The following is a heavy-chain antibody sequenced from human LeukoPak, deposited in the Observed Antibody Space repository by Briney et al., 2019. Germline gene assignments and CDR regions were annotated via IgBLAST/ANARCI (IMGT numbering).Heavy chain of an antibody. CDR2: IYTSGST. J-gene: IGHJ4*02. Sequence: SETLSLTCTVSGGSISSYYWSWIRQPAGKGLEWIGRIYTSGSTNYNPSLKSRVTISVDTSKNQFSLKLSSVTAADTAVYYCARGHNDFWSGYYPHWGQGTLVTVSS. CDR1: GGSISSYY. CDR3: ARGHNDFWSGYYPH. V-gene: IGHV4-4*07. D-gene: IGHD3-3*01.